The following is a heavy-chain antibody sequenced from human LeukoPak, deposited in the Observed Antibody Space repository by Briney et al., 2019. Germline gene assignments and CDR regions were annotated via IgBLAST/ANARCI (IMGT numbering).Heavy chain of an antibody. Sequence: SETLSLTCNVSGVSISTNYWSWIRQPPGKGLEWIGRIHTSGITNYNPSLKSRVTMSLDTSKNQFSLSLSSVTAADTAVYYCAREDYSSRGLDYWGQGTLVTFSS. CDR1: GVSISTNY. J-gene: IGHJ4*02. V-gene: IGHV4-4*07. CDR2: IHTSGIT. CDR3: AREDYSSRGLDY. D-gene: IGHD6-13*01.